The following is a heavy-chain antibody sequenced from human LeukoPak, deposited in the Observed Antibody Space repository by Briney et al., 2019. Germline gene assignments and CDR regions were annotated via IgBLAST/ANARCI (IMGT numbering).Heavy chain of an antibody. CDR3: ARGGSGSYSDS. V-gene: IGHV3-23*01. CDR2: VSAST. D-gene: IGHD1-26*01. J-gene: IGHJ4*02. Sequence: GGSLRLSCAASGFTFSSYAMSWVRQAPRKGLEWVSAVSASTYYADSVKGRFTISRDDSKNTVYLQMNSLRVEDTAVYYCARGGSGSYSDSWGQGTLVTVSS. CDR1: GFTFSSYA.